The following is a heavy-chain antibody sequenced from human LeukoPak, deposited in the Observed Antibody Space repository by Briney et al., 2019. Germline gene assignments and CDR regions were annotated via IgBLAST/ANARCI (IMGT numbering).Heavy chain of an antibody. CDR3: ARGVIVVVPAAMFDY. D-gene: IGHD2-2*01. V-gene: IGHV4-34*01. CDR1: GGSFSGYY. CDR2: INHSGST. J-gene: IGHJ4*02. Sequence: SETLSLTCAVYGGSFSGYYWSWICQPPGKGLEWIGEINHSGSTNYSPSLKSRVTISVDTSKNQFSLKLSSVTAADTAVYYCARGVIVVVPAAMFDYWGQGTLVTVSS.